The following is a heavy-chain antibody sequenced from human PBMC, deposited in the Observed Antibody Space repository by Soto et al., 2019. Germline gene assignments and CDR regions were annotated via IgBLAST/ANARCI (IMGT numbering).Heavy chain of an antibody. D-gene: IGHD4-17*01. CDR1: GGSIISGGYY. Sequence: TSETLSLTCTVSGGSIISGGYYWSWIRQHPGKGLEWIGYIYYSGSTYYNPSLKSRVTISVDTSKNQFSLKLSPVTAADTAVYYCARANDYGDYAGYFDYWGQGTLVTVSS. CDR2: IYYSGST. CDR3: ARANDYGDYAGYFDY. J-gene: IGHJ4*02. V-gene: IGHV4-31*03.